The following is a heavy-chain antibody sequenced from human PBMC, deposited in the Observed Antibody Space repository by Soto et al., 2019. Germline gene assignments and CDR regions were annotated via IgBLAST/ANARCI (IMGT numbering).Heavy chain of an antibody. J-gene: IGHJ4*02. V-gene: IGHV4-31*03. CDR3: ARASSSSSAADY. CDR2: IYDSESA. CDR1: GESISSGGYY. D-gene: IGHD6-6*01. Sequence: QVQLQESGPGLVKPSQTLSLTCNVSGESISSGGYYWSWIRHHPRKGLEWIGYIYDSESAYYNPSLKSRVTISMDTSKNHFAMRLSSVTDADMAVYYCARASSSSSAADYWGQGTLVTVSS.